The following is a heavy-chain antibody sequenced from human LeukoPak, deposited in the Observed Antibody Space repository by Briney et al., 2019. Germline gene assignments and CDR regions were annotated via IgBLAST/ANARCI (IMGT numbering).Heavy chain of an antibody. CDR2: IKQDGSEK. V-gene: IGHV3-7*03. CDR3: ARDFGSSGGYYFDY. CDR1: GFTFSSYW. J-gene: IGHJ4*02. Sequence: GGSLRLSCAASGFTFSSYWMSWVRQAPGKGLEWVANIKQDGSEKYYVDSVKGRFTISRDNAKNSLYLQMNSLRAEDTAVYYCARDFGSSGGYYFDYWGQGTLVTVSS. D-gene: IGHD6-6*01.